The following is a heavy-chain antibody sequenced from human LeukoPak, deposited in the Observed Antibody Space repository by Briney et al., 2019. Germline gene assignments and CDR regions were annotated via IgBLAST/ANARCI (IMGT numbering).Heavy chain of an antibody. CDR2: IYYSGST. CDR3: ARASQSNYDSSGTDAFDI. D-gene: IGHD3-22*01. CDR1: GGSISSGDYY. J-gene: IGHJ3*02. V-gene: IGHV4-30-4*08. Sequence: PSQTLSLTCTVSGGSISSGDYYWRWIRQPPGTGLEWLGYIYYSGSTYYNPSLKSRVTISVDTSKNQFSLKLSSVTAADTAVYYCARASQSNYDSSGTDAFDIWGQGTMVTVSS.